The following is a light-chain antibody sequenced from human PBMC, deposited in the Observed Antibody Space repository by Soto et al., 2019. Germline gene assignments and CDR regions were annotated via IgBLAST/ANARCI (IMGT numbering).Light chain of an antibody. J-gene: IGLJ3*02. CDR1: SGSVSTSYY. CDR2: STN. CDR3: VLYMGSGHWV. V-gene: IGLV8-61*01. Sequence: QSVVTQEPSFSVSPGGTVTLTCGLSSGSVSTSYYPSWYQQTPGQAPRTLIYSTNTRSSGVPDRFSGSILGNKAAITITGAQADDEAYYYCVLYMGSGHWVFGGGTKLTVL.